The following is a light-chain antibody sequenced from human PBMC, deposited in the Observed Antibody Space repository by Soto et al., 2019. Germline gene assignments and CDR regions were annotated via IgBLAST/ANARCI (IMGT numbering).Light chain of an antibody. J-gene: IGKJ5*01. CDR2: AAS. CDR3: QHYNGWPPIT. CDR1: QRVSNH. V-gene: IGKV3-15*01. Sequence: ETVMTQSPVTLSVSPGDTATLSCRASQRVSNHFAWYQQKPGQAPRLLIYAASTRAAGVPVRFSGSGSETEFTLTIRSLQSEDIAVYYCQHYNGWPPITFGQGTRLEIK.